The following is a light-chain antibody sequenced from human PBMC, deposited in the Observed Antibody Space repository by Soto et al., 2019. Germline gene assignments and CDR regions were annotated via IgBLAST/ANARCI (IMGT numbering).Light chain of an antibody. J-gene: IGKJ1*01. CDR1: QSITGW. Sequence: DIQMTQSPPTVSASVGDIVTISCRASQSITGWLAWFQQKPGKAPKLLISKASKLESGVPSRFSGSGSGTEFSLTISNLQPDDCATYYCQQYENYWTFGQGTKVDIK. V-gene: IGKV1-5*03. CDR3: QQYENYWT. CDR2: KAS.